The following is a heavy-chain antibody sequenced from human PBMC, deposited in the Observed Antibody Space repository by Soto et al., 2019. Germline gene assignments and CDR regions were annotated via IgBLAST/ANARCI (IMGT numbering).Heavy chain of an antibody. CDR3: ARHQRLSFDY. CDR2: IYYSGST. CDR1: GGSISSYY. V-gene: IGHV4-59*01. D-gene: IGHD6-25*01. J-gene: IGHJ4*02. Sequence: SETLSLTCTFSGGSISSYYWSWIRQPPGKGLEWIGYIYYSGSTNYNPYLKSRVTISVDTSKNQFSLKLSSVNAEDTAVYYCARHQRLSFDYWGQGTLFTVSS.